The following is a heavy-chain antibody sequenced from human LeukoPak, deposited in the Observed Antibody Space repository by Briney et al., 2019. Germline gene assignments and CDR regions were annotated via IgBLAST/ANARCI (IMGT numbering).Heavy chain of an antibody. CDR3: ARRGPQWLVHASWFDP. Sequence: PSETLSLTCAVYGGSFSGYYWSWIRQPPGKGLEWIGEINHSGSTNYNPSLKSRVTISVDTSKNQFSLKLSSVTAADTAVYYCARRGPQWLVHASWFDPWGQGTLVTVSS. V-gene: IGHV4-34*01. D-gene: IGHD6-19*01. CDR1: GGSFSGYY. J-gene: IGHJ5*02. CDR2: INHSGST.